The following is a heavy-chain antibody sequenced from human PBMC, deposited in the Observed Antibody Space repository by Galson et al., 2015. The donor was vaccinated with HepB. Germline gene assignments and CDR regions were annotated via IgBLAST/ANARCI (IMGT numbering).Heavy chain of an antibody. Sequence: SVKVSCKATGGTFSNYGVSWVRQAPGQGLEWVGGIFPISGTVNYAQKFQGRVTITADQYTSTAYMELSGLRSADTAVFYCARDRGTPAAIDYVYYMDVWGKGTTVTVSS. J-gene: IGHJ6*03. D-gene: IGHD2-2*02. CDR2: IFPISGTV. CDR3: ARDRGTPAAIDYVYYMDV. CDR1: GGTFSNYG. V-gene: IGHV1-69*13.